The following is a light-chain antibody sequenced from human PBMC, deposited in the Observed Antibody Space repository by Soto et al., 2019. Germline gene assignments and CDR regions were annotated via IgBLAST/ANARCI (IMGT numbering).Light chain of an antibody. CDR2: AAS. Sequence: DIQMTQSPSSLSAFVGDRVIITCRASQSISNHLNWYQQKPGKAPKLLIYAASSLQSGVPSRFSGSGSGTDFTLTISSLQPEDFATYYCQQSYSTPWTFGQGTKVDIK. V-gene: IGKV1-39*01. CDR3: QQSYSTPWT. J-gene: IGKJ1*01. CDR1: QSISNH.